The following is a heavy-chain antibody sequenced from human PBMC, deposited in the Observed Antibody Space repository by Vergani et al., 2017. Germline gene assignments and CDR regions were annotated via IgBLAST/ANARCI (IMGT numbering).Heavy chain of an antibody. CDR1: GGTFSSYA. CDR3: VREGSAVAPFDY. V-gene: IGHV1-69*01. CDR2: IIPLFGTA. Sequence: QVQLVQSGAEVKKPGSSVKVSCKASGGTFSSYAISWVRQAPGQGLEWMGGIIPLFGTANYAQKFQGRVTITADESTSTAYMELSSLRYEDTAVYYCVREGSAVAPFDYWGQGTLVTVSS. D-gene: IGHD6-19*01. J-gene: IGHJ4*02.